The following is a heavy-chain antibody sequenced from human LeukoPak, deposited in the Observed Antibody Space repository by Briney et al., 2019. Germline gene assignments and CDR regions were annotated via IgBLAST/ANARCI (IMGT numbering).Heavy chain of an antibody. CDR1: GFAVSSNY. J-gene: IGHJ4*02. V-gene: IGHV3-53*01. CDR2: IYSGGST. D-gene: IGHD6-6*01. Sequence: GGSLRLSCAASGFAVSSNYMSWVRQAPGKGLEWVSIIYSGGSTYYADSVKGRFTISRDNSKSTLYLQMNSLRAEDTAVYYCARYSSSKDAFDYWGQGTLVTVSS. CDR3: ARYSSSKDAFDY.